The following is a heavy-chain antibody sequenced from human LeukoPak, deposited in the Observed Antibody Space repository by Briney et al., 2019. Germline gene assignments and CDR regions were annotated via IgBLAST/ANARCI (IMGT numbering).Heavy chain of an antibody. CDR1: GFTFDDYW. CDR3: AHHGGGTIRIAAFDI. Sequence: GGSLRLSCGASGFTFDDYWMSWVRQAPGQGLEWVANINQDGSEKYYVDSVKGRFTTSRDNAKNTLYLQLNSLRAEDTAIYYCAHHGGGTIRIAAFDIWGQGTMVTVSS. D-gene: IGHD3-3*01. J-gene: IGHJ3*02. CDR2: INQDGSEK. V-gene: IGHV3-7*03.